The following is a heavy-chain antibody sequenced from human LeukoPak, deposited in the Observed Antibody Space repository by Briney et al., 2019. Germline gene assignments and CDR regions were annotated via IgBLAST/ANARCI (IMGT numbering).Heavy chain of an antibody. D-gene: IGHD3-10*01. V-gene: IGHV4-59*01. J-gene: IGHJ6*02. CDR2: IYYSGSA. CDR3: ARADRYYGSGSYYSLYYYAMDV. Sequence: PSETLSLTCTVSGGSISSYYSGWIRQPPGKGLEWIGYIYYSGSANYNPSLKSRVTISVDTSKNQFSLKLSSVTAADTAVYYCARADRYYGSGSYYSLYYYAMDVWGQGTTVTVSS. CDR1: GGSISSYY.